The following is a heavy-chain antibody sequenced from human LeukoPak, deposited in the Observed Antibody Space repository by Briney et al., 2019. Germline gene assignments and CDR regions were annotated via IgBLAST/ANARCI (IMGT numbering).Heavy chain of an antibody. Sequence: TPSETLSLTCTVSGGSISSYYWSWIRQPPGKGLEWIGYIYYSGSTNYNPSLKSRVTISVDTSENQFSLKLSSVTAADTAVYYCARGGAVAGTLAHYYYYYGMDVWGQGTTVTVSS. D-gene: IGHD6-19*01. CDR3: ARGGAVAGTLAHYYYYYGMDV. CDR1: GGSISSYY. CDR2: IYYSGST. J-gene: IGHJ6*02. V-gene: IGHV4-59*08.